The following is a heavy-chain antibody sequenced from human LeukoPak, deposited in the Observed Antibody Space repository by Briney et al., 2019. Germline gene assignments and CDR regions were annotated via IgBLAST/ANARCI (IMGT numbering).Heavy chain of an antibody. CDR2: INHSATT. V-gene: IGHV4-34*01. D-gene: IGHD6-19*01. J-gene: IGHJ4*02. Sequence: SETLSLTCAVYGGSFSGYYWIWIRQPPGQGLEWLVEINHSATTNYHPLLDSRVATSVATSNNQFPLKLTSATAAATAVHYSTRSRARYSSDWDYWGQGTLVTVSS. CDR1: GGSFSGYY. CDR3: TRSRARYSSDWDY.